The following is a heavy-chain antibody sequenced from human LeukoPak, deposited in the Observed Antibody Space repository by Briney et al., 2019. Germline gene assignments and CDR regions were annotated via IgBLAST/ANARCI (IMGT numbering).Heavy chain of an antibody. CDR2: ISGSGGST. CDR3: ASIPTYYDFWSGPSYYYYMDV. CDR1: GFTFSSYA. V-gene: IGHV3-23*01. D-gene: IGHD3-3*01. J-gene: IGHJ6*03. Sequence: GGSLRLSCAASGFTFSSYAMSWVRQAPGRGLEWVSAISGSGGSTYYADSVKGRFTISRDNSKNTLYLQMNSLRAEDTAVYYCASIPTYYDFWSGPSYYYYMDVWGKGTTVTVSS.